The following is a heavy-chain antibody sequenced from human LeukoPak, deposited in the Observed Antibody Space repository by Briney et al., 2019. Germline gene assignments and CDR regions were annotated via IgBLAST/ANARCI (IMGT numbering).Heavy chain of an antibody. CDR2: IYTSGST. V-gene: IGHV4-61*02. D-gene: IGHD2-2*01. Sequence: PSETLSLTCTVSGGSISSGLYYWSWIRQPAGKGLEWIGRIYTSGSTNYNPSLKSRVTISLDTSKNQFSLKLSSVTAADTAVYYCARHTSYQEGSGLWFDPWGQGTLVTVSS. J-gene: IGHJ5*02. CDR3: ARHTSYQEGSGLWFDP. CDR1: GGSISSGLYY.